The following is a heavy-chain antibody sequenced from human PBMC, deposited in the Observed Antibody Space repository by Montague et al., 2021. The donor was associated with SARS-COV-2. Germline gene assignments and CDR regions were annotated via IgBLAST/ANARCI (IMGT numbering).Heavy chain of an antibody. CDR2: IKQDGSEK. Sequence: SLRLSCAASGFTFSSYWMSLVRQAPGKGLEWVANIKQDGSEKYYLDSVKGRFTISRDNAKNSLYLQMNSLRAEDTAVYYCARDHRQVWFGAPVMERYFDYWGQGTLVTVSS. J-gene: IGHJ4*02. CDR3: ARDHRQVWFGAPVMERYFDY. CDR1: GFTFSSYW. V-gene: IGHV3-7*01. D-gene: IGHD3-10*01.